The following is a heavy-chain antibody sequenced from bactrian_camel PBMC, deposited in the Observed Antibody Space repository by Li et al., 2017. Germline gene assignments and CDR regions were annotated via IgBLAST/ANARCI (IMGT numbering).Heavy chain of an antibody. J-gene: IGHJ4*01. Sequence: VQLVESGGGLVQPGGSLRLSCIASGFQFSDYPMSWVRQAPGKDLEWIAQIAYDGWVSRYNDPAKGRFTISRDNAKNTLYLQMNSLKPEDTAVYYCAADVGGSGLYRYNYWGRGTQVTVS. V-gene: IGHV3S42*01. CDR3: AADVGGSGLYRYNY. D-gene: IGHD2*01. CDR1: GFQFSDYP. CDR2: IAYDGWVS.